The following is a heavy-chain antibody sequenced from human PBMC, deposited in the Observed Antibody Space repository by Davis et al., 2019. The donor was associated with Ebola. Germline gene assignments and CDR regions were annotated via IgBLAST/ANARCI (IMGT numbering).Heavy chain of an antibody. J-gene: IGHJ4*02. CDR1: GFTFSSYW. CDR2: ISGSGGST. V-gene: IGHV3-23*01. Sequence: GGSLRLSCAASGFTFSSYWMHWVRQAPGKGLEWVSAISGSGGSTYYADSVKGRFTISRDNSKNTLYMQMNSLRAEDTALYYCAKDIRGSIVGATRFDYWGQGTLVTVSS. CDR3: AKDIRGSIVGATRFDY. D-gene: IGHD1-26*01.